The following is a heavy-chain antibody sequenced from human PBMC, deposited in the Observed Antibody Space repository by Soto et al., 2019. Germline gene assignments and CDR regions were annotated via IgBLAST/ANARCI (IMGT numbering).Heavy chain of an antibody. J-gene: IGHJ6*02. Sequence: QVQLVQSGAEVKKPGASVKVSCKASGYTFTSYGICWVRQARGQGLEWMGWISAYNGNTNYAQKLQGRVTMTTDTSTSTAYMELRILRYDDTAVYYCARVITGTTFYYYYGMDVWGQGTTVTVSS. D-gene: IGHD1-7*01. CDR3: ARVITGTTFYYYYGMDV. CDR1: GYTFTSYG. CDR2: ISAYNGNT. V-gene: IGHV1-18*01.